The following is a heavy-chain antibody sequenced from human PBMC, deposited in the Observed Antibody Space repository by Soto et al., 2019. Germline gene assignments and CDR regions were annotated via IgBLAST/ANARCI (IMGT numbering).Heavy chain of an antibody. Sequence: QVQLQESGPGLMKPSQTLSLTCTVSGCSISSGCYYWSWLGQHPGKGKEWIRYIYYSGSTYYNPSLKRRVTISVDTSKNQFSLKLSCVTAADTAVYYCARAGYSYGREFDHWGQGTLVTVSS. CDR3: ARAGYSYGREFDH. CDR2: IYYSGST. V-gene: IGHV4-31*03. CDR1: GCSISSGCYY. J-gene: IGHJ4*02. D-gene: IGHD5-18*01.